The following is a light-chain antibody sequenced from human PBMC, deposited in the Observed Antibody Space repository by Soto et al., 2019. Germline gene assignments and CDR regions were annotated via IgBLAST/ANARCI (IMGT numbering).Light chain of an antibody. Sequence: EIVMTQSPATLSVSPGERATLSCRASQSVSSNLAWYQQKPGQAPRLLIYGASTRATGIPARFSGSGSGTDFTLTISSLQPEDFATYHCQQFNTYPTFGGGTKVDIK. CDR1: QSVSSN. V-gene: IGKV3-15*01. CDR3: QQFNTYPT. J-gene: IGKJ4*01. CDR2: GAS.